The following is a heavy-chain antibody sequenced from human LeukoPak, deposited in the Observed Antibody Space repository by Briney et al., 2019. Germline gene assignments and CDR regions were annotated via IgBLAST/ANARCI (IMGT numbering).Heavy chain of an antibody. V-gene: IGHV3-23*01. CDR1: GFTFSSYA. CDR2: ISGSGGST. D-gene: IGHD3-9*01. J-gene: IGHJ4*02. Sequence: GGSLRLSCAASGFTFSSYAMSWVRQAPGKGLEWVSAISGSGGSTYYADSVKGRSTISRDNSKNTLYLQMNSLIAEDTAVYYCAKDLIRYFDWLVGFSDYWGQGTLVTVSS. CDR3: AKDLIRYFDWLVGFSDY.